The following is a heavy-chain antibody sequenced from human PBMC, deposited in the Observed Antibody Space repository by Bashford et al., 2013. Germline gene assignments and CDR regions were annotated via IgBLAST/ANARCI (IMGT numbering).Heavy chain of an antibody. CDR2: IYHGGST. CDR3: ARFDFTGYYTQDY. J-gene: IGHJ4*02. D-gene: IGHD3-9*01. Sequence: SWTLSSTAVSGDSITNSNWCSWVRQSPGKGLEWIGEIYHGGSTSYNPSLRSRVTISLDTSKNQFSLNLTSVTAADTAVYYCARFDFTGYYTQDYWGQGTLVTVSS. V-gene: IGHV4-4*02. CDR1: GDSITNSNW.